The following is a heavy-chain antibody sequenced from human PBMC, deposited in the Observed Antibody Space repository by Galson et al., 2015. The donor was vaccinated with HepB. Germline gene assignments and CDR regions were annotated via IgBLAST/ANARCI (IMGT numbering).Heavy chain of an antibody. D-gene: IGHD5-12*01. J-gene: IGHJ6*02. CDR1: GFTFSSYG. CDR2: ISYDGSNK. V-gene: IGHV3-30*18. Sequence: SLRLSCAASGFTFSSYGMHWVRQAPGKGLEWVAVISYDGSNKYYADSVKGRFTISRDNSKNTLYLQMNSLRAEDTAVYYCAKDMGSFGGLRSYGMDVWGQGTTVTVSS. CDR3: AKDMGSFGGLRSYGMDV.